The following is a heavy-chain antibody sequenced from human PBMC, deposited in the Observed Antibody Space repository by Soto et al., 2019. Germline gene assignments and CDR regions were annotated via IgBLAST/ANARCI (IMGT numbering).Heavy chain of an antibody. CDR3: VRCGSMTAAATLKTPFDI. CDR1: GYIFTGHF. J-gene: IGHJ3*02. V-gene: IGHV1-2*02. CDR2: INPKTGDT. Sequence: QVQLVQSGAEVKKPGASMKVSCKASGYIFTGHFMHWVRLAPGQGLEWMGWINPKTGDTGYAQKFQGRVTLTRDTSINQAYMDLNCLISDDTAVYYCVRCGSMTAAATLKTPFDIWGQGTMVTVSS. D-gene: IGHD6-25*01.